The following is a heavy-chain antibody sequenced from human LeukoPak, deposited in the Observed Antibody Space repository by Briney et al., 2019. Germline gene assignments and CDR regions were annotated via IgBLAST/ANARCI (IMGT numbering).Heavy chain of an antibody. CDR2: IYYSGST. V-gene: IGHV4-61*01. J-gene: IGHJ4*02. D-gene: IGHD6-6*01. Sequence: KSSETLSLTCTVSGGSVSSGSYYWSWVRQPPGKGLEWIGYIYYSGSTNYNPSLKSRVTISVDTSKNQFSLKLISVTAADTAVYYCARIESSIAARRYFDYWGQGTLVTVSS. CDR1: GGSVSSGSYY. CDR3: ARIESSIAARRYFDY.